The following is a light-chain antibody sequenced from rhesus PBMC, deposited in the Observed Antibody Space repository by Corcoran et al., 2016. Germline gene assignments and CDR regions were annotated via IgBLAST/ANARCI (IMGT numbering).Light chain of an antibody. CDR1: NSDIGGYNR. V-gene: IGLV2-13*03. CDR3: SSYASSNTYI. J-gene: IGLJ1*01. Sequence: QAAPTQSPSVSGSPGQSVTISCTGTNSDIGGYNRVSWYQQHPDKAPKLMIYEISQRPSGVSDRFSGSKSGNMASLTISGLQADDAADYYCSSYASSNTYIFGSGTRLTVL. CDR2: EIS.